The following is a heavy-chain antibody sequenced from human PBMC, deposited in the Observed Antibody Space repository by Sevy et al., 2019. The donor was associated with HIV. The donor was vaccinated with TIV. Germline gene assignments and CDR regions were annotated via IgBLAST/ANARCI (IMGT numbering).Heavy chain of an antibody. CDR1: GFIFDNYA. CDR2: ITWNSGKI. Sequence: GGSLRLSCAASGFIFDNYALHWVRQVPGRGLEWVAGITWNSGKIVYADSLRGRFTISRDNTKYSLHLQMNSLKADDTAFYYCAKARGGLAVVFCGADCYLDSGGRGTRVTVSS. V-gene: IGHV3-9*01. CDR3: AKARGGLAVVFCGADCYLDS. D-gene: IGHD2-21*02. J-gene: IGHJ4*02.